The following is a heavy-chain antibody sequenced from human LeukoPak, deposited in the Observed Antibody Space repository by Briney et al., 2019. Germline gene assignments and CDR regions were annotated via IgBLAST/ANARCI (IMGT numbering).Heavy chain of an antibody. CDR2: ISSSSSYI. CDR1: GFTFSSYS. J-gene: IGHJ4*02. V-gene: IGHV3-21*04. D-gene: IGHD3-10*01. CDR3: ARERLYVSENVYYFDY. Sequence: PGGSLRLSCAASGFTFSSYSMNWVRQAPGKGLEWVSSISSSSSYIYYADSVKGRFTISRDNAKNSLYLQMNSLTSEDTAVYYCARERLYVSENVYYFDYWGQGTLVTVSS.